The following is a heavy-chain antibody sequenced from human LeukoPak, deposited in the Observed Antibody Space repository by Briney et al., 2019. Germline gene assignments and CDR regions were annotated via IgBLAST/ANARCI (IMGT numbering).Heavy chain of an antibody. D-gene: IGHD1-26*01. CDR2: IYYRGST. CDR1: GGSVSSGSYY. V-gene: IGHV4-61*01. J-gene: IGHJ6*02. CDR3: ARGRSNYYGMDV. Sequence: PSETLSLTCTVSGGSVSSGSYYWSWIRQPPGKGLEWIGYIYYRGSTNYNPSLKSRVTMSVDTSKNLFSLKVSSVTAADTAVYYCARGRSNYYGMDVWGQGTTVTVSS.